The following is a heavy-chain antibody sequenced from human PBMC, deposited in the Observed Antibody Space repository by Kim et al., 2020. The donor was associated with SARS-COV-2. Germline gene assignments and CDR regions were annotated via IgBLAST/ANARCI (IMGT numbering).Heavy chain of an antibody. D-gene: IGHD3-22*01. Sequence: ASVKVSCKVSGYTLTELSMHWVRQAPGKGLEWMGGFDPEDGETIYAQKFQGRVTMTEDTSTDTAYMELSSLRSEDTAVYYCATVGTSTDSSGYYYFDYWGQGTLVTVSS. CDR2: FDPEDGET. V-gene: IGHV1-24*01. J-gene: IGHJ4*02. CDR3: ATVGTSTDSSGYYYFDY. CDR1: GYTLTELS.